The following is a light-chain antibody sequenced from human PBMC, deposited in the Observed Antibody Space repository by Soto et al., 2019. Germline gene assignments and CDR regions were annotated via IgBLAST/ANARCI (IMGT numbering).Light chain of an antibody. Sequence: QSVPTQPPSVSGAPGQRVTISCTGSSSNIGAGYDVHWYQQLPGTAPKLLIYGNSNRPSGVPDRFSGSKSGTSASLAITGLQAEDEADYYCQSYDSSLSGSNVFGNGTKVTVL. CDR3: QSYDSSLSGSNV. J-gene: IGLJ1*01. CDR1: SSNIGAGYD. CDR2: GNS. V-gene: IGLV1-40*01.